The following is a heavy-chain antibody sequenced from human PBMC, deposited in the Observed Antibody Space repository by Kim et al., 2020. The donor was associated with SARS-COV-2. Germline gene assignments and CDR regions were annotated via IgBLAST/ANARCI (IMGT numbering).Heavy chain of an antibody. V-gene: IGHV3-53*01. CDR3: ASSPPEYCSSTSCSKEGGFDY. CDR2: IYSGGST. J-gene: IGHJ4*02. Sequence: GGSLRLSCAASGFTVSSNYMSWVRQAPGKGLEWVSVIYSGGSTYYADSVKGRFTISRDNSKNTLYLQMNSLRAEDTAVYYCASSPPEYCSSTSCSKEGGFDYWGQGTLVTVSS. CDR1: GFTVSSNY. D-gene: IGHD2-2*01.